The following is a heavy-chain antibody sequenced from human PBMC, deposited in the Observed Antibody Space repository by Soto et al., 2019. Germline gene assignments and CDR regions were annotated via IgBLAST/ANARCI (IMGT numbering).Heavy chain of an antibody. J-gene: IGHJ6*03. CDR1: GDSVSSNSAA. D-gene: IGHD6-6*01. V-gene: IGHV6-1*01. CDR3: ARGRYSSSSSLFYYYYYYMDV. CDR2: TYYRSKWYN. Sequence: SQTLSLTCAISGDSVSSNSAAWNWIRQSPSRGLEWLGRTYYRSKWYNDYAVSVKSRITINPDTSKNQFSLQLNSVTPEDTAVYYCARGRYSSSSSLFYYYYYYMDVWGKWTTVTVSS.